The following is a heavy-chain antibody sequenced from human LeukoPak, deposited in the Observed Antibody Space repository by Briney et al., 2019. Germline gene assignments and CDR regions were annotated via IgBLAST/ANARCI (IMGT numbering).Heavy chain of an antibody. D-gene: IGHD6-19*01. V-gene: IGHV4-31*03. CDR2: IYSSGSA. CDR1: GGSISSGGYY. CDR3: ARSFSGWYGLDAFDI. J-gene: IGHJ3*02. Sequence: SETLSLTCTVSGGSISSGGYYWSWIRQHPGKGLEWIGYIYSSGSAFYNPSLKSRVTISVDTSKNQFSLKLSSVTAADTAVYYCARSFSGWYGLDAFDIWGQGTMVTVSS.